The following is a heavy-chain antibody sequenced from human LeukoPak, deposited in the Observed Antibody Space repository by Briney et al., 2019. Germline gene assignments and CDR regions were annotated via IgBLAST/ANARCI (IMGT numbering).Heavy chain of an antibody. CDR2: ISYDGSNK. V-gene: IGHV3-30*03. CDR1: GFTFSSYG. Sequence: PGGSLRLSCAASGFTFSSYGMHWVRQAPGKGLEWVAVISYDGSNKYYADSVKGRFTISRDNSKNTLYLQMNSLRAEDTAVYYCARETGTTGYYYMDVWGKGTTVTVSS. D-gene: IGHD1-1*01. CDR3: ARETGTTGYYYMDV. J-gene: IGHJ6*03.